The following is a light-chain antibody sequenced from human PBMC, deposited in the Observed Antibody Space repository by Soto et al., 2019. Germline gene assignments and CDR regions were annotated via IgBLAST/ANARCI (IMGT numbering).Light chain of an antibody. Sequence: DIQLTQSPSTLSASVGDRVTITCRPSQSVSSWLAWYQQKPGKAPKLLIYKASSLESGVPSRFSGSGSGTEFTLTISSLQPDDFATYYCQQYNSYSGTFGQGTKV. V-gene: IGKV1-5*03. CDR2: KAS. CDR1: QSVSSW. J-gene: IGKJ1*01. CDR3: QQYNSYSGT.